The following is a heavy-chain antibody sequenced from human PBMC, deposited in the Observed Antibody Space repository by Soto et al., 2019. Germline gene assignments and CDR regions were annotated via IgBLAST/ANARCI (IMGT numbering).Heavy chain of an antibody. J-gene: IGHJ1*01. V-gene: IGHV3-72*01. CDR3: ASTYGDYRDFKH. Sequence: EVKLVESGGGLVQPGGSLRLSCAASGFSFSDHYMDWVRQAPGKGLEWVGRTRNKANSYSTEYAASVKGRFKISRDESLDSLYLQMNRLKTEDTAVYYCASTYGDYRDFKHWGQGTLVTVSS. D-gene: IGHD4-17*01. CDR2: TRNKANSYST. CDR1: GFSFSDHY.